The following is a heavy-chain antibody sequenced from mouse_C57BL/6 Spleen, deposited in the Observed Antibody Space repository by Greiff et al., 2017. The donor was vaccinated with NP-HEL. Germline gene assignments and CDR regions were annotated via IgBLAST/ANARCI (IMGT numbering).Heavy chain of an antibody. J-gene: IGHJ2*01. CDR2: ISDGGSYT. CDR1: GFTFSSYA. V-gene: IGHV5-4*01. Sequence: EVQRVESGGGLVKPGGSLKLSCAASGFTFSSYAMSWVRQTPEKRLEWVATISDGGSYTYYPDNVKGRFTISRDNAKNNLYLQMRHLKSEDTAMYYCARDRGISYYFDYWGQGTTLTVSS. D-gene: IGHD1-3*01. CDR3: ARDRGISYYFDY.